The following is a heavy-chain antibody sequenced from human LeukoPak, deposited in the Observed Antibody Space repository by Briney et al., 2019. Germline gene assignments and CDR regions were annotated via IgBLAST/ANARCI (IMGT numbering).Heavy chain of an antibody. CDR3: VRSRGYSYGYSYYFDY. V-gene: IGHV5-51*01. CDR2: TYPGDSET. J-gene: IGHJ4*02. D-gene: IGHD5-18*01. CDR1: GYSFTTYW. Sequence: GESLKISCKGSGYSFTTYWIGWVRQMPGKGLEWMVITYPGDSETRYSPSFQGQVTISADKSISTAYLQWSGLKASDTAMYYCVRSRGYSYGYSYYFDYWGQGTLVTVSS.